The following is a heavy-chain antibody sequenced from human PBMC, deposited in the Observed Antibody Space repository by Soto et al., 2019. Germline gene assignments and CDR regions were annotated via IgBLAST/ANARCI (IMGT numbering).Heavy chain of an antibody. V-gene: IGHV1-58*02. CDR1: GFTFTSSA. D-gene: IGHD3-3*01. CDR2: IVVGSGNT. J-gene: IGHJ6*03. CDR3: AADRYYDFWSGPSYYYMDV. Sequence: SVKVSCKASGFTFTSSAMQWVRQARGQRLEWIGWIVVGSGNTNYAQKFQERVTITRDMSTSTAYMELSSLRSEDTAVYYCAADRYYDFWSGPSYYYMDVWGKGTTVTVSS.